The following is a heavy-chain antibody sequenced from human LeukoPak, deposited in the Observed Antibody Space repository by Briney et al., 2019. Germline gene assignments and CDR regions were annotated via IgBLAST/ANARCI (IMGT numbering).Heavy chain of an antibody. CDR3: ARDYYDSSGYYSHWFDP. D-gene: IGHD3-22*01. CDR2: IYYSGST. V-gene: IGHV4-34*09. Sequence: SETLSLTCAVYGGSFSGYYWSWIRQPPGKGLEWIGYIYYSGSTYYNPSLKSRVTISVDTSKNQFSLKLSSVTAADTAVYYCARDYYDSSGYYSHWFDPWGQGTLVTVSS. CDR1: GGSFSGYY. J-gene: IGHJ5*02.